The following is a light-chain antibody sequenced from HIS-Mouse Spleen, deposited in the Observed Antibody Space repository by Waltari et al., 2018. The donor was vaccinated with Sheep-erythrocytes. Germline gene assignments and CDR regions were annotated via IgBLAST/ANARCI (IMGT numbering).Light chain of an antibody. J-gene: IGLJ3*02. Sequence: QSALTQPASVSGSPGQSITISCTGTSSAVGSYTLVSWYQQHPGKAPKPMIYDGSKRPSGVAKRFSGSKSGNTASLTISGLQAEDEADYYCCSYAGSSTWVFGGGTKLTVL. CDR2: DGS. CDR3: CSYAGSSTWV. CDR1: SSAVGSYTL. V-gene: IGLV2-23*01.